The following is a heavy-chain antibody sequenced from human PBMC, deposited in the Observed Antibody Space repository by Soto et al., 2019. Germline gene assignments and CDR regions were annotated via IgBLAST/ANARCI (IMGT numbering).Heavy chain of an antibody. J-gene: IGHJ5*02. D-gene: IGHD4-17*01. V-gene: IGHV4-59*01. CDR3: ARLLWADYRGIFAP. CDR1: GGSIISYY. CDR2: IYYSGST. Sequence: SETLSLTCTVSGGSIISYYWSWIRQPPGKGLEWIGYIYYSGSTNYNPSLKSRVTISVDTSKNQFSLKPPSVTAADTAVYYCARLLWADYRGIFAPWGQGTLVTVSS.